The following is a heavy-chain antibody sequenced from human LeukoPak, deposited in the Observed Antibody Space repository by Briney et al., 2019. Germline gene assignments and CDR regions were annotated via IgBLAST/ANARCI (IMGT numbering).Heavy chain of an antibody. J-gene: IGHJ3*02. D-gene: IGHD6-13*01. CDR1: GGSFSGYY. V-gene: IGHV4-34*01. Sequence: PSETLSLTCAVYGGSFSGYYWSWIRQPPGKGLEWIGEINHSGSTNYNPSLKSRVTISVDTSKNQFSLKLSSVTAADTAVYYCARVVSQIAAAGPLGAFDIWGQGTMATVSS. CDR2: INHSGST. CDR3: ARVVSQIAAAGPLGAFDI.